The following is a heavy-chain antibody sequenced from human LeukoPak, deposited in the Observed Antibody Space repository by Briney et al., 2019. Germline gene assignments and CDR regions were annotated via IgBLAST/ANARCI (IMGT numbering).Heavy chain of an antibody. CDR1: GGSFSGYY. J-gene: IGHJ2*01. D-gene: IGHD2-15*01. CDR2: INHSGST. CDR3: ARSTPHRYFDL. Sequence: SETLSLTCAVYGGSFSGYYWSWIRQPPGKGLEWIGEINHSGSTNYNPSLKSRVTISVATSKNQFSLKLSSVTAADTAVYYCARSTPHRYFDLWGRGTLVTVSS. V-gene: IGHV4-34*01.